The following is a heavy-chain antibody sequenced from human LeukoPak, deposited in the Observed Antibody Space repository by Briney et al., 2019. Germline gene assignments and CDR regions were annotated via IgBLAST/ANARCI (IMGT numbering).Heavy chain of an antibody. Sequence: SETLSLTCTVSGGSISSSSYYWGWIRQPPGKGLEWIGSIYYSGSTYYSPSLKSRVTISVDTSKNQFSLKLSSVTAADTAVYYCARPRDGSGSYYNVYSNWFDPWGQGTLVTVSS. CDR1: GGSISSSSYY. CDR2: IYYSGST. CDR3: ARPRDGSGSYYNVYSNWFDP. D-gene: IGHD3-10*01. J-gene: IGHJ5*02. V-gene: IGHV4-39*01.